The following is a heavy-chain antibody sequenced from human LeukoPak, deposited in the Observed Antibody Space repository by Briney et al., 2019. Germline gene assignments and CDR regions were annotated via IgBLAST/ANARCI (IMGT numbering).Heavy chain of an antibody. J-gene: IGHJ4*02. Sequence: PGGSLRLSCAASGFTFSSYAMSWVRQAPGKGLEWISVISYSGGRTYYADSVKGRFTISRDNSKNTLYLQMNSLRAEDTAVYYCAKDDERDGYNFFAYGGQEPRVPVSS. CDR1: GFTFSSYA. CDR3: AKDDERDGYNFFAY. V-gene: IGHV3-23*01. CDR2: ISYSGGRT. D-gene: IGHD5-24*01.